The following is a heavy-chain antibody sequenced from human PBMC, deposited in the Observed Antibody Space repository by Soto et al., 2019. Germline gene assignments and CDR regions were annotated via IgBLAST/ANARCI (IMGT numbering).Heavy chain of an antibody. CDR2: ISGGGTST. Sequence: PGGSLRLSCAASGFTFSRHWMHWVRQTPGKGPVWVSRISGGGTSTKYADSVKGRFTIARDNAKNTLFLQMSSLRVEDTAVYYCVREVIEAVGMMRWFEPWAQGTLETVSS. J-gene: IGHJ5*02. CDR3: VREVIEAVGMMRWFEP. V-gene: IGHV3-74*03. D-gene: IGHD3-22*01. CDR1: GFTFSRHW.